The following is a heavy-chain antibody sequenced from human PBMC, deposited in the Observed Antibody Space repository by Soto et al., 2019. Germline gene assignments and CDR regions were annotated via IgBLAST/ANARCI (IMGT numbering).Heavy chain of an antibody. D-gene: IGHD6-13*01. J-gene: IGHJ4*02. Sequence: GGSLRLSCAASGFTFSSYGMHWVRQAPGKGLEWVALIWYDGSNKYYADSVKGRFTISRDNSKSTLYLQMNSLRAEDTAVYYCASRGIAAVDFDYWGQGTLVTVSS. V-gene: IGHV3-33*01. CDR3: ASRGIAAVDFDY. CDR1: GFTFSSYG. CDR2: IWYDGSNK.